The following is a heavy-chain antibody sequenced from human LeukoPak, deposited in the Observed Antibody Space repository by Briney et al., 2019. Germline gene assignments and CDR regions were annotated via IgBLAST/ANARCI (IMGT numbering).Heavy chain of an antibody. Sequence: ASVKLSCKASGYTVTGYYMHWMRQAPGQGLEWMGWINPNSGGTNYAQTFQGRVTMTRDTSISTAYMELSRLRSDDTAVYYCARDLLDSYGYLNWFDPWGQGTLVTVSS. CDR2: INPNSGGT. V-gene: IGHV1-2*02. D-gene: IGHD5-18*01. CDR3: ARDLLDSYGYLNWFDP. CDR1: GYTVTGYY. J-gene: IGHJ5*02.